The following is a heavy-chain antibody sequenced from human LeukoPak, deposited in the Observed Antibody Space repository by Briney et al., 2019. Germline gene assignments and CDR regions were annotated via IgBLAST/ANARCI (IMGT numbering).Heavy chain of an antibody. Sequence: GASVKVSCKASGYTFNSHGISWVRQAPGQGLEWMGSISAYNGDKDFAQNFQGRLTMTTDTSTSTAYMELRSLRSDDTAVYYCVRETSPMVSPFDCWGQGTLVTVSS. CDR2: ISAYNGDK. V-gene: IGHV1-18*01. CDR1: GYTFNSHG. J-gene: IGHJ4*02. D-gene: IGHD5-18*01. CDR3: VRETSPMVSPFDC.